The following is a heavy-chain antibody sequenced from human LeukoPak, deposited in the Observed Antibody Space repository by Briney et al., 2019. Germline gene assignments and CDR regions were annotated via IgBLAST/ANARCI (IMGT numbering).Heavy chain of an antibody. D-gene: IGHD3-9*01. V-gene: IGHV3-7*04. CDR1: EFTFRNYW. Sequence: PGGSLRLSCVASEFTFRNYWMSWVRQAPGKGLEWVANIKQDGSDRRYVGSVEGRFTISRDNTKNSLSLQMNSLRAEDTAVYYCARGEGGYDILTGYYQGKHDAFDIWGQGTMVTVSS. CDR2: IKQDGSDR. J-gene: IGHJ3*02. CDR3: ARGEGGYDILTGYYQGKHDAFDI.